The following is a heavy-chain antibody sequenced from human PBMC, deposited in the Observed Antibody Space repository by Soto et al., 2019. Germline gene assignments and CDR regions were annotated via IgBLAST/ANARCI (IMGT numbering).Heavy chain of an antibody. J-gene: IGHJ4*02. Sequence: ASVKVSCKASGYAFSGYGISWVRQAPGQGLEWMGWIYPYNGNTKYAQKLQGRVTMTTDTSTGTAYMELRSLTSDDTAVYYCARLVCSGDSCYSPVDYWGQGTQVTVLL. CDR3: ARLVCSGDSCYSPVDY. CDR1: GYAFSGYG. D-gene: IGHD2-15*01. V-gene: IGHV1-18*04. CDR2: IYPYNGNT.